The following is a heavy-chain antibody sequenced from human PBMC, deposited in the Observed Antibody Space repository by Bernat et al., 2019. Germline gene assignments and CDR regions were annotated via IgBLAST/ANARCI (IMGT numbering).Heavy chain of an antibody. V-gene: IGHV4-39*01. CDR1: GGSISSSSYY. CDR3: ARHANIAAAGLDAFDI. CDR2: IYYSGST. D-gene: IGHD6-13*01. Sequence: QLQLQESGPGLVKPSETLSLTCTVSGGSISSSSYYWGWIRQPPGKGLEWIGSIYYSGSTYYHPSLKSRVTISVDTSKNQFSLKLSSVTAADTAVYYCARHANIAAAGLDAFDIWGQGTMVTVSS. J-gene: IGHJ3*02.